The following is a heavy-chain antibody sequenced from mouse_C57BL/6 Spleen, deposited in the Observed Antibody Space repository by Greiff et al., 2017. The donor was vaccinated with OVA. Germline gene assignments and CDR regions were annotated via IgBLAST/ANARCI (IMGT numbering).Heavy chain of an antibody. D-gene: IGHD2-1*01. CDR3: ARDYGNYGDFDY. V-gene: IGHV5-4*01. CDR1: GFTFSSYA. CDR2: ISDGGSYT. J-gene: IGHJ2*01. Sequence: QLVESGGGLVKPGGSLKLSCAASGFTFSSYAMSWVRQTPEKRLEWVATISDGGSYTYYPDNVKGRFTIYRDNAKNNLYLQMSHLKSEDTAMYYCARDYGNYGDFDYWGQGTTLTVSS.